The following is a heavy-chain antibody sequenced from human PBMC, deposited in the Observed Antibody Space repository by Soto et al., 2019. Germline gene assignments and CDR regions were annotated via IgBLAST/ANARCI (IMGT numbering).Heavy chain of an antibody. CDR2: TRNKANSYTT. Sequence: QLVESGGGLVQPGGSLRLSCAASGLTVSDHYMDWVRQAPGKGLEWVGRTRNKANSYTTEYAASVEGRFTISREESKNSLYLQMNSLKTEDTAXXXXXXXXXXXXXXXXIXGQGTMVTVSS. V-gene: IGHV3-72*01. J-gene: IGHJ3*02. CDR1: GLTVSDHY. CDR3: XXXXXXXXXXXXI.